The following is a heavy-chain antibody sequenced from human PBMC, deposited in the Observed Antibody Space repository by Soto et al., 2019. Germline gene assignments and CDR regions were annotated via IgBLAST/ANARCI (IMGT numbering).Heavy chain of an antibody. V-gene: IGHV3-30-3*01. J-gene: IGHJ4*02. CDR3: ARDFTEIVLMVYATIDY. D-gene: IGHD2-8*01. CDR2: ISYDGSNK. CDR1: GFTFSSYA. Sequence: QVQLVESGGGVVQPGRSLRLSCAASGFTFSSYAMHWVRQAPGKGLEWVAVISYDGSNKYYADSVKGRFTISRDNSKNTLYLQMNSLRAEDTAVYYCARDFTEIVLMVYATIDYWGQGTLVTVSS.